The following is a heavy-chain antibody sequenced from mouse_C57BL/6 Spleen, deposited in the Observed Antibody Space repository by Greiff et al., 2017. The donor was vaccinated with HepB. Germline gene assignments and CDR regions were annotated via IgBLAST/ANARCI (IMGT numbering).Heavy chain of an antibody. Sequence: LQESGAELVKPGASVKISCKASGYAFSSYWMNWVKQRPGKGLEWIGQIYPGDGDTNYNGKFKGKATLTADKSSSTAYMQLSSLTSEDSAVYLCARSYYGSRGYFDDWGQGTTLTVSS. D-gene: IGHD1-1*01. CDR3: ARSYYGSRGYFDD. CDR1: GYAFSSYW. V-gene: IGHV1-80*01. CDR2: IYPGDGDT. J-gene: IGHJ2*01.